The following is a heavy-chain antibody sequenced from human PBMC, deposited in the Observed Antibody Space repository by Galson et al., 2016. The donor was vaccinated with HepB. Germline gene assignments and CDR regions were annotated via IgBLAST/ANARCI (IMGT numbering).Heavy chain of an antibody. V-gene: IGHV1-18*04. CDR1: GYMFRTYG. J-gene: IGHJ6*03. Sequence: SVKVSCKASGYMFRTYGITWVRQAPGHGLEYMGWIAGSNGYTTYIERLQGRVTMTIDTSTSTAYMELRSLRSDDTAVYYCAGTWRMDGNYFYMDVWGKGTTVTVSS. CDR3: AGTWRMDGNYFYMDV. CDR2: IAGSNGYT. D-gene: IGHD2-8*01.